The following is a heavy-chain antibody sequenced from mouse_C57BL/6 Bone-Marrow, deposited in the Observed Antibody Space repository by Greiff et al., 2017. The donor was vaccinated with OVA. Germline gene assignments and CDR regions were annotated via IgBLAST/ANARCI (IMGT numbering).Heavy chain of an antibody. CDR3: ARGNYGNPAWFAY. V-gene: IGHV1-18*01. Sequence: VQLQQPGAELVKPGASVKMSCKASGYTFTDYNMDWVKQSHGKSLEWIGDINPNNGGTIYNQKFKGKATLTVDKSSSTAYMELRSLTSEDTAVYYCARGNYGNPAWFAYWGQGTLVTVSA. D-gene: IGHD2-1*01. CDR1: GYTFTDYN. CDR2: INPNNGGT. J-gene: IGHJ3*01.